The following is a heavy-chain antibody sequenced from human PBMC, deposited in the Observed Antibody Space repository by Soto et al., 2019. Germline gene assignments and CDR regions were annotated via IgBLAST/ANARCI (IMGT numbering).Heavy chain of an antibody. V-gene: IGHV1-18*01. D-gene: IGHD2-21*02. J-gene: IGHJ6*02. Sequence: ASVKVSCKASGYTFTSYGISWVRQAPGQGLEWMGWISAYNGNTNYAQKLQGRVTMTTDTSTSTAYMELRSLRSDDTAVYYCASGIVVVTATTDYYGMDVWGQGTTVTVSS. CDR3: ASGIVVVTATTDYYGMDV. CDR1: GYTFTSYG. CDR2: ISAYNGNT.